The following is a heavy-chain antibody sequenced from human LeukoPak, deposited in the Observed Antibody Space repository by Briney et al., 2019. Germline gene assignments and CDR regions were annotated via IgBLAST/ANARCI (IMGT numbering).Heavy chain of an antibody. D-gene: IGHD3-22*01. CDR3: AREDSSGYPGWFDP. Sequence: PSQTLSLTCIVSGGSISSGGYYWSWIRQHPGKGLEWIGYIYYSGSTYYNPSLKSRVTISVDTSKNQFSLKLSSVTAADTAVYYCAREDSSGYPGWFDPWGQGTLVTVSS. CDR2: IYYSGST. V-gene: IGHV4-31*03. J-gene: IGHJ5*02. CDR1: GGSISSGGYY.